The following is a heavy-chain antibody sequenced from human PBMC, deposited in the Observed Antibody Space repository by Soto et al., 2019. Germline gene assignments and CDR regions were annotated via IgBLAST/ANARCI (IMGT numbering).Heavy chain of an antibody. CDR3: ARDSFGVVQVGSRSSYFDY. CDR1: GGSISSGGYY. D-gene: IGHD3-3*01. CDR2: IYYSGST. Sequence: SETLSLTCTVSGGSISSGGYYWSWIRQHPGKGLEGIGYIYYSGSTYYNPSLKSRVTISVDTSKNQFSLKLSSVTAADTAVYYCARDSFGVVQVGSRSSYFDYWGQGTLVTVSS. V-gene: IGHV4-31*03. J-gene: IGHJ4*02.